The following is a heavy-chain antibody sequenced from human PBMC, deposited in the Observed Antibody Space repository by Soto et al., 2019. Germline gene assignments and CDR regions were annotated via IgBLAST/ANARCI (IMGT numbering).Heavy chain of an antibody. D-gene: IGHD3-3*01. J-gene: IGHJ5*02. CDR3: PPWRSPLDP. CDR2: ISGSDGKT. V-gene: IGHV3-23*01. CDR1: GVRLGRYA. Sequence: PGVALRLPYCGSGVRLGRYALSWGRQAPGKGLEWVSTISGSDGKTFYADSVKGRFSISRDTSQSTLYLQMNSLRADDTAMYYCPPWRSPLDP.